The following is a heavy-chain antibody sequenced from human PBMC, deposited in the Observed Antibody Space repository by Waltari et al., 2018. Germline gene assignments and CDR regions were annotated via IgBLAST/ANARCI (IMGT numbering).Heavy chain of an antibody. CDR2: IIPIFGTA. CDR1: GGTFSSYA. J-gene: IGHJ4*02. V-gene: IGHV1-69*05. CDR3: ARDRYYYDSSGYSTFDY. D-gene: IGHD3-22*01. Sequence: QVQLVQSGAEVKKPGSSVKVSCTASGGTFSSYAISWVRQAPGQGLEWMGGIIPIFGTANYAQKFQGRVTITTDESTSTAYMELSSLRSEDTAVYYCARDRYYYDSSGYSTFDYWGQGTLVTVSS.